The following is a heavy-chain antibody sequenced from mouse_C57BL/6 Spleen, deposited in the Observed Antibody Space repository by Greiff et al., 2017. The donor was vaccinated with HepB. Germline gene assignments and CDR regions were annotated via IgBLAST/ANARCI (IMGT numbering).Heavy chain of an antibody. CDR3: AYYDGAWFAY. V-gene: IGHV1-19*01. J-gene: IGHJ3*01. CDR2: INPYNGGT. D-gene: IGHD1-1*01. CDR1: GYTFTDYY. Sequence: VQLQQSGPVLVKPGASVKMSCKASGYTFTDYYMNWVKQSHGKSLEWIGVINPYNGGTSYNQKFKGKATLTVDKSSSTAYMELNSLTSEDSAVYYCAYYDGAWFAYWGQGTLVTVSA.